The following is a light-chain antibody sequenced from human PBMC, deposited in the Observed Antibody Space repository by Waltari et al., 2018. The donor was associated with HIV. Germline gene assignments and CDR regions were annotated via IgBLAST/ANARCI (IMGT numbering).Light chain of an antibody. Sequence: EIVMPQSPATLSVSPGERATLSCRASQSVSSNLAWYQQKPGQAPRPLIYGASTRDTGIPARFSGSGSGTEFTLTISSLQSEDFAVYYCQQYNNWPPMYTFGQGTKLEIK. CDR3: QQYNNWPPMYT. CDR2: GAS. CDR1: QSVSSN. V-gene: IGKV3-15*01. J-gene: IGKJ2*01.